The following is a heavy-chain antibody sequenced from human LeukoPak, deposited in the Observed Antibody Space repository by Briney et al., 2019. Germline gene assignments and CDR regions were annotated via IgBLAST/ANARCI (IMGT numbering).Heavy chain of an antibody. V-gene: IGHV3-23*01. CDR3: AKRGESGVYYFDF. CDR2: INAGGGTYT. D-gene: IGHD3-10*01. CDR1: GFTFSSFG. Sequence: GGSLRLSCAASGFTFSSFGMSWVSQAPGKGLEWVSSINAGGGTYTYYADSVKGRFTISRDNSKNTLHLQMNSLRAEDTAVYYCAKRGESGVYYFDFWGQGTLVTVSS. J-gene: IGHJ4*02.